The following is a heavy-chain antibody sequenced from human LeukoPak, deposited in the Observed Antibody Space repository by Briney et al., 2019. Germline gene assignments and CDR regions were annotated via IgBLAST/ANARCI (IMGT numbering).Heavy chain of an antibody. J-gene: IGHJ6*04. V-gene: IGHV3-23*01. D-gene: IGHD3-10*02. CDR1: GFTFSSYA. Sequence: GGSLRLSCAASGFTFSSYAMSWVRQAPGKGLEWVSAISGSGGSTYYADSVKDRFTISRDNAKNSLYLQMNSLRAEDTAVYYCAELGITMIGGVWGKGTTVTISS. CDR2: ISGSGGST. CDR3: AELGITMIGGV.